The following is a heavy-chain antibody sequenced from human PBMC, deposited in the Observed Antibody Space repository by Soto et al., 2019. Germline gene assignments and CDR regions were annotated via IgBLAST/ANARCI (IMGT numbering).Heavy chain of an antibody. CDR3: AGDQWFGEFLRGWFDY. D-gene: IGHD3-10*01. CDR1: GYTFTSYG. J-gene: IGHJ4*02. Sequence: QVQLVQSGDEVKKPGASVKVSCKASGYTFTSYGISWVRQAPGQGLEWMGWISAYNGNTNYAQKLQGRVTMTTNAATSTAYMEPRSLRSDDTAGYYCAGDQWFGEFLRGWFDYWGQGTLVTVSS. CDR2: ISAYNGNT. V-gene: IGHV1-18*01.